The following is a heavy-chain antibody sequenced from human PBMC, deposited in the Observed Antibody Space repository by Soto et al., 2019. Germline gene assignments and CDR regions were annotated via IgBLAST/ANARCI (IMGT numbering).Heavy chain of an antibody. D-gene: IGHD1-7*01. CDR1: GYTFTTYA. CDR2: INAGNGNT. CDR3: ARGWNYYSWDLHS. J-gene: IGHJ4*02. V-gene: IGHV1-3*05. Sequence: QVQLVQSGAEEKKPGASVKVSCKASGYTFTTYAMHWVRQAPGQRLEWMGWINAGNGNTKYSQKFQGRVTISRDTSASTAYMELSSLRSADTAVFYCARGWNYYSWDLHSWGQGTLVTVSS.